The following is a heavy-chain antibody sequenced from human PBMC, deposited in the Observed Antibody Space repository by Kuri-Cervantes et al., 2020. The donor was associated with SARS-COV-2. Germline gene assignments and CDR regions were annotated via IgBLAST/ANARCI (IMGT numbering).Heavy chain of an antibody. Sequence: GESLKISCAASGFTFSSYAMSWVRQAPGKGLEWVSAISGSGGSTYYADSVKGRFTISRDNSKNTLYLQMNSLKTEDTAVYYCTTERSGYHDFIDAFDIWGQGTMVTVSS. CDR3: TTERSGYHDFIDAFDI. D-gene: IGHD3-22*01. CDR1: GFTFSSYA. V-gene: IGHV3-23*01. CDR2: ISGSGGST. J-gene: IGHJ3*02.